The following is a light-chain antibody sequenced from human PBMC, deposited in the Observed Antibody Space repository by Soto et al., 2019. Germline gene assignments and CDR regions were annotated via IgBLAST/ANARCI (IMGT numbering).Light chain of an antibody. CDR2: AAS. J-gene: IGKJ1*01. CDR3: QQFNDWLWT. Sequence: EIVMTQSPATLSVSPGERATLSCRASQSVSSKLAWYQQKPGQAPRLLIYAASTRATGIPARFSGSGSGTDFTLTISSLQPEDFAVYYCQQFNDWLWTFGRGTKVEIK. CDR1: QSVSSK. V-gene: IGKV3-15*01.